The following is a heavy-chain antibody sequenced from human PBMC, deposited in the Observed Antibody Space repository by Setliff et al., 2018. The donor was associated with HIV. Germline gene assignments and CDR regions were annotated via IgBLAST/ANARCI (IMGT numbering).Heavy chain of an antibody. V-gene: IGHV4-39*01. J-gene: IGHJ4*02. D-gene: IGHD3-3*01. Sequence: SETLSLTCSVSSGSISSNYYWGWIRQPPGKGLEWIGNVHFSGSTYYNPSLKSRVTIHVATSQRQFFLSLSSVTAADTAVYYCARPALGIGGGAMFDSWGQGALVTVSS. CDR1: SGSISSNYY. CDR3: ARPALGIGGGAMFDS. CDR2: VHFSGST.